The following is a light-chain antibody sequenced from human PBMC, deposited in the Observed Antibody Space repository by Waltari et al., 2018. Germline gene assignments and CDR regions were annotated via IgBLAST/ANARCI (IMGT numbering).Light chain of an antibody. V-gene: IGKV1-39*01. CDR2: AAS. Sequence: DIQMTQSPSSLSASVGDRVTITCRASQGISNCLAWYQQKPGKAPELLIYAASSFQNGVPSRFSGSGSGTEFTLTISSLQPEDFATYFCQQSYNTPPMYTFGQGTKLELK. J-gene: IGKJ2*01. CDR3: QQSYNTPPMYT. CDR1: QGISNC.